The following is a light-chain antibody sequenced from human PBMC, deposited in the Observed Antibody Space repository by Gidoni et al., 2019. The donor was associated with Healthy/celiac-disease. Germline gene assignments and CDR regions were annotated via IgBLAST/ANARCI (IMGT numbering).Light chain of an antibody. CDR1: SSNIGSNY. V-gene: IGLV1-47*01. CDR2: RNN. Sequence: GQRVTISCSGSSSNIGSNYVYWYQQLPGTAPKLLIYRNNQRPSGVPDRFSGSKSGTSASLAISGLRSEDEADYYCAAWDDSLSGYVFGTGTKVTVL. CDR3: AAWDDSLSGYV. J-gene: IGLJ1*01.